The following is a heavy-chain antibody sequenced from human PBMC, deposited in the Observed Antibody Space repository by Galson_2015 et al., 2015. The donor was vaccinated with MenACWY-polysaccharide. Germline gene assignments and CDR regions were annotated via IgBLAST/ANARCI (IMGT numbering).Heavy chain of an antibody. J-gene: IGHJ4*02. V-gene: IGHV3-48*02. CDR2: ISSSSGTV. CDR3: ARRGRYSSSAGVWDH. CDR1: GFTFSSYS. Sequence: SLRLSCAVSGFTFSSYSMNWVRQAPGKGLEWLSYISSSSGTVYYADSVRGRFTISRDNAKNSLYLQMNRLRDEDTAIYYCARRGRYSSSAGVWDHWAQGTPVTVSS. D-gene: IGHD6-6*01.